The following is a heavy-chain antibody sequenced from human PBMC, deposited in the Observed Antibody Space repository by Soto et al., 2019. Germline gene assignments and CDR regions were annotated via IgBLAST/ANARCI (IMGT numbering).Heavy chain of an antibody. J-gene: IGHJ6*03. V-gene: IGHV3-23*01. Sequence: EVQLLESGGGLVQPGGSLRLSCAASGFTFSSYAMRWVRQAPGKGLEWVSVISGGGDNTYYADAVKGRFTISRDNARTTLYIKMNGLRAEDTAVYYVTKDLFRVREMDAWGKGTTVTVPS. CDR3: TKDLFRVREMDA. D-gene: IGHD3-10*01. CDR2: ISGGGDNT. CDR1: GFTFSSYA.